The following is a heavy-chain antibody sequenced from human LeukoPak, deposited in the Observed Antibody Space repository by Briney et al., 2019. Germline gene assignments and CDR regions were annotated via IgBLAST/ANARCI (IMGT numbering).Heavy chain of an antibody. CDR3: ARALIAAAFDP. J-gene: IGHJ5*02. Sequence: GGSLRLSCAASGFTFSSYAMHWVRQAPGEGLEWVAVISYDGSNKYYADSVKGRFTISRDNSKNTLYLQMNSLRAEDTAVYYCARALIAAAFDPWGQGTLVTVSS. CDR1: GFTFSSYA. CDR2: ISYDGSNK. V-gene: IGHV3-30-3*01. D-gene: IGHD6-13*01.